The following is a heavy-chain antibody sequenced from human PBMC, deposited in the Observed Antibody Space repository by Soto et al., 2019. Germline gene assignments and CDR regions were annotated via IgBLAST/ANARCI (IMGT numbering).Heavy chain of an antibody. V-gene: IGHV3-33*01. CDR3: ARGRITGTTFYYYGMDV. D-gene: IGHD1-7*01. CDR1: GFTFSSYG. J-gene: IGHJ6*02. Sequence: VQLVESGGGVVQPGRSLRLSCAASGFTFSSYGMHWVRQAPGKGLEWVAVIWYDGSNKYYADSVKGRFTISRDNSKNTLYLQMNSLRAEDTAVYYCARGRITGTTFYYYGMDVWGQGTTVTVSS. CDR2: IWYDGSNK.